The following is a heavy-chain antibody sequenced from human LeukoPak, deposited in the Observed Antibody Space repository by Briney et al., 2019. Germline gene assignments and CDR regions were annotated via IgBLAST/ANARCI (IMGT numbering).Heavy chain of an antibody. V-gene: IGHV4-59*01. J-gene: IGHJ4*02. D-gene: IGHD4-23*01. Sequence: SETLSLTCTVSGGSISSYYWSWIRQPPGKGQEGIGYIYYSGSTNYNPSLKSRVTISVDTSKNQFSLKLSSVTAADTAVYYCAREAGDDYGGKVDYWGQGTLVTVSS. CDR2: IYYSGST. CDR3: AREAGDDYGGKVDY. CDR1: GGSISSYY.